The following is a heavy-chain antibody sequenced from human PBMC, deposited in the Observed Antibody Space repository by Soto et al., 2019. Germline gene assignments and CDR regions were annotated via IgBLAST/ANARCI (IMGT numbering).Heavy chain of an antibody. CDR2: IKQDGSKT. Sequence: EVQLVESGGGLVQPGGSLRLSCAASGFTISTYWMTWVRQAPGKGLEWVANIKQDGSKTFYVDSVKGRFTISRDDAKNSVYLQMHRVSAGDAGVYFCARDGSDLLLSHIVYWGQGTLVTLFS. CDR3: ARDGSDLLLSHIVY. D-gene: IGHD3-9*01. V-gene: IGHV3-7*01. J-gene: IGHJ4*02. CDR1: GFTISTYW.